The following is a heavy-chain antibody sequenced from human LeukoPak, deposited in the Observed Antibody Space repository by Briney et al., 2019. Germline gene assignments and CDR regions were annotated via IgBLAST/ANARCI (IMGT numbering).Heavy chain of an antibody. J-gene: IGHJ4*02. Sequence: GGSLRLSCAASGFTFSSYGMHWVRQAPGKGLEWVAFIRYDGSNKYYADSVKGRFTISRDNSKNTLYLQMNSLRAEDTAAYYCAPRDWNDGPASHWGQGTLVTVSS. CDR1: GFTFSSYG. CDR2: IRYDGSNK. CDR3: APRDWNDGPASH. V-gene: IGHV3-30*02. D-gene: IGHD1-1*01.